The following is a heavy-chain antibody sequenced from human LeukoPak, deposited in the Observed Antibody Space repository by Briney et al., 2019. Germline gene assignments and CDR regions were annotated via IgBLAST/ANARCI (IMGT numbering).Heavy chain of an antibody. CDR1: GGSISSSNW. CDR3: ARDSGGDYYDTAPTS. J-gene: IGHJ4*02. CDR2: IYHSGST. Sequence: SGTLSLTCAVSGGSISSSNWWSWVRQPPGKGLEWIGEIYHSGSTNYSPSLKSRVTISVDTSKNQFSLKLSSVTAADTAVYYCARDSGGDYYDTAPTSWGQGTLVTVSS. V-gene: IGHV4-4*02. D-gene: IGHD3-22*01.